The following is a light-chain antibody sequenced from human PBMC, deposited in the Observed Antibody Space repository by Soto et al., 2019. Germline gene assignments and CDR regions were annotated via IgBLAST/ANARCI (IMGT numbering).Light chain of an antibody. CDR1: SSDVGGYNY. CDR3: CSYAGIHVV. CDR2: DVS. V-gene: IGLV2-11*01. J-gene: IGLJ2*01. Sequence: QSVLTQPRSVSGSPGQSVTISCTGTSSDVGGYNYVSWYQQHPGKAPKLMIYDVSKRPSGVPDRFSGSKSGNTASLTISGLQAEDEADYYCCSYAGIHVVFGGGTKVTV.